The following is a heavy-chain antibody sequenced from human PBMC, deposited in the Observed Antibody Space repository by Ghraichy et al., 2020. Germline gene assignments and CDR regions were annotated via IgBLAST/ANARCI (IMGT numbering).Heavy chain of an antibody. J-gene: IGHJ5*02. Sequence: SETLSLTCTVSGGSISSSSYYWGWIRQPPGKGLEWIGNIYYSGTTYYNPSLKSRVTISVDTSKNQFSLKLTSVTAADTAVYYCARPSGTHSPYKWFDPWGQGTLVTGSS. D-gene: IGHD1-26*01. CDR1: GGSISSSSYY. V-gene: IGHV4-39*01. CDR2: IYYSGTT. CDR3: ARPSGTHSPYKWFDP.